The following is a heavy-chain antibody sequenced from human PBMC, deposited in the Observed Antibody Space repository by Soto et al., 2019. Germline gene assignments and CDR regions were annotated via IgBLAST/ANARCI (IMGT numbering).Heavy chain of an antibody. CDR3: AHSPWGAAPDY. CDR1: GFSLSARGVG. Sequence: QITLKESGPTLVKPTQTLTLTCTFSGFSLSARGVGVGWIRQPPGKALEWLALIYWSDDKRYTPSLKSRLTITKDTSKNQVVLTMTNMDPVDTATYYCAHSPWGAAPDYWCQGTLVTVSS. D-gene: IGHD3-16*01. CDR2: IYWSDDK. J-gene: IGHJ4*02. V-gene: IGHV2-5*01.